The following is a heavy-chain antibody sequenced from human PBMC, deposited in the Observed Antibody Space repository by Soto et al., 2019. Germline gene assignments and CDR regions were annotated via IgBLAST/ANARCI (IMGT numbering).Heavy chain of an antibody. D-gene: IGHD2-15*01. CDR1: GGSISSGDYY. J-gene: IGHJ5*02. CDR3: ARGVVVVVAATLGEDWFDP. V-gene: IGHV4-30-4*01. Sequence: SETLSLTCTVSGGSISSGDYYWSWVRQPPGKGLEWIGYIYYSGSTYYNPSLKSRVTISVDTSKNQFSLKLSSVTAADTAVYYCARGVVVVVAATLGEDWFDPWGQGTLVTVSS. CDR2: IYYSGST.